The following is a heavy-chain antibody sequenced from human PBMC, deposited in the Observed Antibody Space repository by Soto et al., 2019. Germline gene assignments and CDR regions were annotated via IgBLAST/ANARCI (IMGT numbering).Heavy chain of an antibody. CDR2: VSGAGITT. CDR1: GFTLSNFA. J-gene: IGHJ4*02. Sequence: EVQLEESGGDLVKPGGSLRLSCAASGFTLSNFAMSWVRQAPGKGLEWVSVVSGAGITTKYAASVKGRFTVSRDNSTNTLSLQMGSLRAEDTGIYYCAKGRLRGLDKGNVDYWGQGTVVTVSS. D-gene: IGHD4-17*01. V-gene: IGHV3-23*04. CDR3: AKGRLRGLDKGNVDY.